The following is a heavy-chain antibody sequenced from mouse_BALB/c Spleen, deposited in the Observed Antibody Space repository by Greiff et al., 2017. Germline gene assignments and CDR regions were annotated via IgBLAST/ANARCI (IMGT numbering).Heavy chain of an antibody. Sequence: QVQLQQSGAELVRPGASVKLSCKASGYTFTSYWINWVKQRPGQGLEWIGNIYPSDSYTNYNQKFKDKATLTVDKSSSTAYMQLSSPTSEDSAVYYCTVYRYDRDYWGQGTSVTVSS. CDR1: GYTFTSYW. D-gene: IGHD2-14*01. CDR2: IYPSDSYT. V-gene: IGHV1-69*02. J-gene: IGHJ4*01. CDR3: TVYRYDRDY.